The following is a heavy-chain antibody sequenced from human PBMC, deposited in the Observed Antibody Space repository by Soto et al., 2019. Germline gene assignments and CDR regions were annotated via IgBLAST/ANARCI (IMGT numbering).Heavy chain of an antibody. V-gene: IGHV5-51*01. CDR2: IYPGDSDT. CDR1: GYSFTSYW. Sequence: PGESLKISCKGSGYSFTSYWIGWVRQMPGKGLEWMGIIYPGDSDTRYSPSFQGQVTISADKSISTAYLQWSSLKASDTAMYYCARQGTGTTSYYYYYYGMDVWGQGTTVTVS. CDR3: ARQGTGTTSYYYYYYGMDV. D-gene: IGHD1-1*01. J-gene: IGHJ6*02.